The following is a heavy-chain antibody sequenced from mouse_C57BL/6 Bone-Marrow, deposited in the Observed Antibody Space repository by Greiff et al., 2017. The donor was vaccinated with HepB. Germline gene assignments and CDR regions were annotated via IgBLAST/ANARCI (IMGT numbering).Heavy chain of an antibody. CDR3: APLLLRYPGKDV. V-gene: IGHV1-64*01. CDR1: GYTFTSYW. Sequence: VQLQQPGAELVKPGASVKLPCKASGYTFTSYWMHWVKQRPGQGLEWIGMIHPNSGSTNYNEKFKSKATLTVDKSSSTAYMQLSSLTSEDSAVYYCAPLLLRYPGKDVWGTGTTVTVSS. D-gene: IGHD1-1*01. CDR2: IHPNSGST. J-gene: IGHJ1*03.